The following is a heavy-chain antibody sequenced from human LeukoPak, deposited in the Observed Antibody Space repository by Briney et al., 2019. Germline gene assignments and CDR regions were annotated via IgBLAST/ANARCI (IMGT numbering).Heavy chain of an antibody. Sequence: ASVKVSCKASGYTFTGYYMHWVRQAPGQGLELMGWINPNSGGTNYAQKFQGRVTMTRDTSISTAYMELSRLRSDDTAVYYCARAPDIVVVGAFDIWGQGTMVTVSS. D-gene: IGHD2-2*01. V-gene: IGHV1-2*02. CDR1: GYTFTGYY. J-gene: IGHJ3*02. CDR2: INPNSGGT. CDR3: ARAPDIVVVGAFDI.